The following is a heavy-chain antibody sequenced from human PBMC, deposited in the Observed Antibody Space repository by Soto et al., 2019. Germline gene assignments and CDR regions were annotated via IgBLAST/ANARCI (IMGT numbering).Heavy chain of an antibody. D-gene: IGHD1-1*01. Sequence: SVKVSCKASGGTFSTYAISWVRQAPGQGLEWMGVVIPVFATANYAQKFQGRVTITADTSTSTAYMELSSLRSEDTAVYYCATHSARKEGTDYWGQGALVTVSS. CDR1: GGTFSTYA. V-gene: IGHV1-69*06. J-gene: IGHJ4*02. CDR3: ATHSARKEGTDY. CDR2: VIPVFATA.